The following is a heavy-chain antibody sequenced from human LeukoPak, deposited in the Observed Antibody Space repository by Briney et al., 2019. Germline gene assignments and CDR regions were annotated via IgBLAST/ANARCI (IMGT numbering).Heavy chain of an antibody. CDR3: ARVDTYCGGDCYDPTDFDY. D-gene: IGHD2-21*01. CDR2: IIPIFGTA. V-gene: IGHV1-69*13. CDR1: GGTFSSYA. Sequence: SVKVSCKASGGTFSSYAISWVRQAPGQGLEWMGGIIPIFGTANYAQKFQGRVTITADESTSTAYMELSSLRSEDRAVYYCARVDTYCGGDCYDPTDFDYWGQGTLVTVSS. J-gene: IGHJ4*02.